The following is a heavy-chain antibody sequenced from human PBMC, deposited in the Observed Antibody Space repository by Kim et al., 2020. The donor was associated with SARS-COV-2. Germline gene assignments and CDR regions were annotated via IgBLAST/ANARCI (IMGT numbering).Heavy chain of an antibody. D-gene: IGHD3-22*01. CDR1: GFTFSSYA. CDR2: ISGSGGST. CDR3: AKVYYDSSGYYYSPFDY. J-gene: IGHJ4*02. V-gene: IGHV3-23*01. Sequence: GGSLRLSCAASGFTFSSYAMSWVRQAPGKGLEWVSAISGSGGSTYYADSVKGRFTISRDNSKNTLYLQMNSLRAEDTAVYYCAKVYYDSSGYYYSPFDYWGQGTLVTVSS.